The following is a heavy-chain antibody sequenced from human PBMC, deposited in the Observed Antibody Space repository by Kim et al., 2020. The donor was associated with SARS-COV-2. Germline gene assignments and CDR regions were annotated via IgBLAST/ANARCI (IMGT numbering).Heavy chain of an antibody. J-gene: IGHJ4*02. V-gene: IGHV3-30-3*01. CDR2: ISYDGSNK. D-gene: IGHD2-2*01. CDR1: GFTFSSYA. Sequence: GGSLRLSCAASGFTFSSYAMHWVRQAPGKGLEWVAVISYDGSNKYYADSVKGRFTISRDNSKNTLYLKMNSLRAEDTAVYYCARGGCSSTSCQENFDYWGQGTLVTVSS. CDR3: ARGGCSSTSCQENFDY.